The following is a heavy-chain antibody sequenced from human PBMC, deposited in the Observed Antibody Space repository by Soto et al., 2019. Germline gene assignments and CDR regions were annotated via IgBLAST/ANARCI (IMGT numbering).Heavy chain of an antibody. D-gene: IGHD1-1*01. CDR3: AKDHWNDFYFDY. CDR1: GFTFSNAW. V-gene: IGHV3-15*01. Sequence: GRSLRLSCAASGFTFSNAWMSWVRQATGKGLEWVGRIKSKTDGGTTDYAAPVKGRFTISRDDSKNTLYLQMNSLKTEDTAVYYCAKDHWNDFYFDYWGQGTLVTVSS. J-gene: IGHJ4*02. CDR2: IKSKTDGGTT.